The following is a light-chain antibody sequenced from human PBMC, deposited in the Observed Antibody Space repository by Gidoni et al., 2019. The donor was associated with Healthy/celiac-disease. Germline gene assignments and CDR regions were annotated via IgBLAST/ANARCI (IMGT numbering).Light chain of an antibody. J-gene: IGKJ5*01. CDR2: DAS. Sequence: EIVFTQSPATLSLSPGERATLSCSASQSVSRHLPWYQQKPGQAPRLLIYDASNRATGIPARFSGSGSGTDFTLTISSLEPEDFAVYYCQQRSNWPPSFGQGTRLEIK. CDR1: QSVSRH. V-gene: IGKV3-11*01. CDR3: QQRSNWPPS.